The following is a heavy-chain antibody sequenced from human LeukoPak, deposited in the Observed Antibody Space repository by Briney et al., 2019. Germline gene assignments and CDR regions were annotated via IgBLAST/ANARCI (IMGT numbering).Heavy chain of an antibody. CDR1: GFSVSNMY. CDR3: AIPLGIRGAFNI. Sequence: QPGGSLRLSCAASGFSVSNMYMIWVRQAPGKGLERVSAIYTGGNTYYADSVKGRFTISRDNSKNTLYLQMNSLRAEDTAVYYCAIPLGIRGAFNIWGQGTMVTVSS. D-gene: IGHD5-18*01. V-gene: IGHV3-53*01. J-gene: IGHJ3*02. CDR2: IYTGGNT.